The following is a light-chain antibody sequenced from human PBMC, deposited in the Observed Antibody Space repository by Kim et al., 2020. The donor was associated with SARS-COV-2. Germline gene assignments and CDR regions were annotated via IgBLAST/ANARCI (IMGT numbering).Light chain of an antibody. J-gene: IGLJ3*02. CDR1: SSNIGSYY. V-gene: IGLV1-47*01. Sequence: QSVLTQPPSASGTPGQRVTISCSGSSSNIGSYYVFWYQQHPGTAPKLLIYRNNQRPSAVPDRFSGFKSGTSASLAISGLRSEDEADYYCAAWDDSLSGPVFGGGTQLTVL. CDR2: RNN. CDR3: AAWDDSLSGPV.